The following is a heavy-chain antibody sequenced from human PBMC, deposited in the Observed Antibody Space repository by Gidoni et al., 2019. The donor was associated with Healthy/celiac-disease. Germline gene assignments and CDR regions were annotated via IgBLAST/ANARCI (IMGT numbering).Heavy chain of an antibody. J-gene: IGHJ4*02. D-gene: IGHD6-19*01. Sequence: QLQLQESGPGLVKTSETLSLTCTVSGGYISSSSYYWGGSRQPPGKWLEWIGSIYYSGSTYYNPSLKSRVTISVYTSKNQFSLKLSSVTAAATAVYYCARHEVGMIAVAGTFDYWGQGTLVTVSS. V-gene: IGHV4-39*01. CDR2: IYYSGST. CDR3: ARHEVGMIAVAGTFDY. CDR1: GGYISSSSYY.